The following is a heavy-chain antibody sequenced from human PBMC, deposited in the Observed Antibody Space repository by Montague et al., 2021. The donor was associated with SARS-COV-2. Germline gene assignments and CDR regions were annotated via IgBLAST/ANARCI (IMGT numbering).Heavy chain of an antibody. D-gene: IGHD3-3*01. CDR1: GGSISSSSHY. J-gene: IGHJ6*03. CDR3: ARHSGDYTIFGVVIYYMDV. V-gene: IGHV4-39*01. CDR2: IYYSGST. Sequence: SETLSLTCTVSGGSISSSSHYWGWIRHPPGKGLEWIGSIYYSGSTYYNPSLKSRVTISVDTSKNQFSLKLSSVTAADTAVFYCARHSGDYTIFGVVIYYMDVWGKGTTVTVSS.